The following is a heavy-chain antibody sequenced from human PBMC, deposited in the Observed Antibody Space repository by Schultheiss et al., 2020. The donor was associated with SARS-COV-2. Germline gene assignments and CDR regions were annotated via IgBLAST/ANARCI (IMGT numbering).Heavy chain of an antibody. Sequence: SVKVSCKASGGTFSTYAFSWVRQAPGQGLEWMGGIIPIFHTPNYAQKFQARVTITADESTSTAYMELNSLRSEDTAVYYCANHWRGNSWFYHYGMDVWGQGTAVTVSS. D-gene: IGHD1-1*01. J-gene: IGHJ6*02. V-gene: IGHV1-69*13. CDR2: IIPIFHTP. CDR1: GGTFSTYA. CDR3: ANHWRGNSWFYHYGMDV.